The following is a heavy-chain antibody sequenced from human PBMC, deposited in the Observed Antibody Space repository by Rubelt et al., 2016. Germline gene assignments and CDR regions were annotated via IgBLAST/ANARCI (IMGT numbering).Heavy chain of an antibody. V-gene: IGHV4-39*07. J-gene: IGHJ6*02. Sequence: ESGPGLVKPSETLSLTCTVSGGSISSSSYYWGWIRQPPGKGLEWIGSIYYSGSTYYNPSLKSRVTISVDTSKNQFSLKLSSVTAADTAVYYCARDRRVEGFQVLSRYYYGMDVWGRGTTVTVSS. CDR1: GGSISSSSYY. CDR3: ARDRRVEGFQVLSRYYYGMDV. CDR2: IYYSGST. D-gene: IGHD2/OR15-2a*01.